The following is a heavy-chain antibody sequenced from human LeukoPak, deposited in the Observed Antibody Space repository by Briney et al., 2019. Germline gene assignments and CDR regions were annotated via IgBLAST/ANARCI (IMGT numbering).Heavy chain of an antibody. V-gene: IGHV3-23*01. CDR3: AKDPADYYGSGSYPLDY. D-gene: IGHD3-10*01. Sequence: GGSPRLSCAASGFTFSSYAMSWVRQAPGKGLEWVSAISGSGGSTYYADSVKGRFTISRDNSKNTLYLQMNSLRAEDTAVYYCAKDPADYYGSGSYPLDYWGQGTLVTVSS. CDR2: ISGSGGST. CDR1: GFTFSSYA. J-gene: IGHJ4*02.